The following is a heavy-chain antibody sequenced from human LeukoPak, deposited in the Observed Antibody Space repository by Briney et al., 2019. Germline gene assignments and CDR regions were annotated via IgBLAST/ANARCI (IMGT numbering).Heavy chain of an antibody. J-gene: IGHJ4*02. CDR2: ISSSGSTI. Sequence: PGGSLRLSCAASGFTFSSYEMNWVRQAPGKGLEWVSYISSSGSTIYYADSVKGRFTISRDNAKNSLYLQMSSLRAEDMAVYYCATQTYALFDYWGQGTLVTVSS. V-gene: IGHV3-48*03. D-gene: IGHD2-2*01. CDR3: ATQTYALFDY. CDR1: GFTFSSYE.